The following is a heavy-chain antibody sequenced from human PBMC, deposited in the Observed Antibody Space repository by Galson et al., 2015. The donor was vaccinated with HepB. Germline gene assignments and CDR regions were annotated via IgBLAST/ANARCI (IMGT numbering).Heavy chain of an antibody. CDR3: ARDETYYYDSSGYGEHWFDP. J-gene: IGHJ5*02. CDR1: GFTFSSYW. D-gene: IGHD3-22*01. V-gene: IGHV3-7*03. CDR2: IKQDGSEK. Sequence: SLRLSCAASGFTFSSYWMSWVRQAPGKGLEWVANIKQDGSEKYYVDSVKGRFTISRDNAKNSLYLQMNSLRAEDTAVYYCARDETYYYDSSGYGEHWFDPWGQGTLVTVSS.